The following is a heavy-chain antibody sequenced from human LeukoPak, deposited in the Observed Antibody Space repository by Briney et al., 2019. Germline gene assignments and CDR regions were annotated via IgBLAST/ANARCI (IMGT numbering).Heavy chain of an antibody. J-gene: IGHJ6*03. Sequence: GGSLRLSCAASGFTFSSYWMSWVRQAPGKGLEWVANIKQDGSEKYYVDSVKGRFTISRDNAKNSLYLQMNSLRAEDTAVYYCARANSGSYYYYYYYMDVWGKGTTVTVSS. V-gene: IGHV3-7*01. CDR1: GFTFSSYW. CDR2: IKQDGSEK. D-gene: IGHD3-10*01. CDR3: ARANSGSYYYYYYYMDV.